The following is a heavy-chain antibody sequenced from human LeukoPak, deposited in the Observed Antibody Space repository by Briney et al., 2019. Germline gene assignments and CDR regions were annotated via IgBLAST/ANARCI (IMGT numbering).Heavy chain of an antibody. CDR1: GYTLTELS. V-gene: IGHV1-24*01. CDR2: FEPEDGET. D-gene: IGHD1-26*01. Sequence: ASVKVSCKVSGYTLTELSMHWVRQAPGKGLEWMGGFEPEDGETIYAQKFQGRVTMTEDTSTDTAYMELSSLRSEDTAVYYCATESGLGGAFDIWGQGTMVTVSS. CDR3: ATESGLGGAFDI. J-gene: IGHJ3*02.